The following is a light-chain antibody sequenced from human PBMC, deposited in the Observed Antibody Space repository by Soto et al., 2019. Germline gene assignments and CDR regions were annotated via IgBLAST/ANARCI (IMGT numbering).Light chain of an antibody. CDR1: QSISSW. Sequence: DIQMTQSPSTLSASVGDRVTITCRASQSISSWLAWYQQKPGKAPKLLIYDVSSLESGVPSRFSGSGAGTECTRTISSLQPDDVATDYCQQYNTYPWTFGQGTKVDIK. V-gene: IGKV1-5*01. CDR3: QQYNTYPWT. J-gene: IGKJ1*01. CDR2: DVS.